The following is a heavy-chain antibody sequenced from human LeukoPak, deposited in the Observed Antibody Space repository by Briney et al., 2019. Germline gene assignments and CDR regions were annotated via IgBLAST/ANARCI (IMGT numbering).Heavy chain of an antibody. Sequence: PSETLSLTCAVYGGSFSGYYWSWIRQPPGKGLEWIGEINHSGSTNYNPSLKSRVTISVDTSKNQFSLKLSSVTAADTAVYYCARRGLRYFDWSYYYFDYWGQGTLVTVSS. CDR2: INHSGST. D-gene: IGHD3-9*01. CDR1: GGSFSGYY. V-gene: IGHV4-34*01. CDR3: ARRGLRYFDWSYYYFDY. J-gene: IGHJ4*02.